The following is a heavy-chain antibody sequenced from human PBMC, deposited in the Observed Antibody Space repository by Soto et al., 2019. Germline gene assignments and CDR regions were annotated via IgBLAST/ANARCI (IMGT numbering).Heavy chain of an antibody. Sequence: EVHLLESGGGLVQPGGSLRLSCAASEFTFSIFDMSWVRQAPGKGLEWVSMISDSGDRTYYAGSVRGRFTMSRDNSKNTVYLKMDSLSAEDTAVYYCIKGGWLDYWGQGTLVTVYS. CDR1: EFTFSIFD. J-gene: IGHJ4*02. CDR3: IKGGWLDY. CDR2: ISDSGDRT. V-gene: IGHV3-23*01. D-gene: IGHD5-12*01.